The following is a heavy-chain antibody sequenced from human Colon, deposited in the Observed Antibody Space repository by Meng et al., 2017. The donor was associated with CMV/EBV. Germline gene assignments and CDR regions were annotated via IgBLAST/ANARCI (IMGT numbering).Heavy chain of an antibody. CDR3: ATLPHPGLILAAFDF. Sequence: ASVKVSCKASGYTFTGDDIHWVRQAPGQGLEWMGNSGDTNYAQKFQGRLTMTRDISNSTVYMELSRLRSDDTAVYYCATLPHPGLILAAFDFWGQGTLVTVSS. J-gene: IGHJ4*02. D-gene: IGHD2/OR15-2a*01. CDR2: SGDT. V-gene: IGHV1-2*02. CDR1: GYTFTGDD.